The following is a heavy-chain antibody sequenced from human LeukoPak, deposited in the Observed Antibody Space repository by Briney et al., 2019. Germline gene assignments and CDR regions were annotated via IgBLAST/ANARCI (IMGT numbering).Heavy chain of an antibody. CDR3: SRAYSTGWLGINDY. J-gene: IGHJ4*02. Sequence: PGGSLRLSCTASGFAFSDYAMSWVRQAPGKGLEWVGFIRNKANGGTADYAASVKGRFTISRDDSKTIAYLQMNSLKTEDTAVYCCSRAYSTGWLGINDYWGQGALVTVSS. D-gene: IGHD6-13*01. CDR1: GFAFSDYA. CDR2: IRNKANGGTA. V-gene: IGHV3-49*04.